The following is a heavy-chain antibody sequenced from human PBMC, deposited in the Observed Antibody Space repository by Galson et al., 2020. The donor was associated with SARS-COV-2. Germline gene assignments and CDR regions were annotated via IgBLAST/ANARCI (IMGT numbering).Heavy chain of an antibody. J-gene: IGHJ3*02. V-gene: IGHV3-30*04. CDR2: LSHDGRIE. D-gene: IGHD1-26*01. Sequence: QLGESLKISCAASGFTFTNYAIHWVRRAPGQGLEWVAVLSHDGRIEVYADSVKGRFTISRHNSENMLFLQMDSLRADDTAVYYCARDVSGGASDIWGQGTMVTVSS. CDR1: GFTFTNYA. CDR3: ARDVSGGASDI.